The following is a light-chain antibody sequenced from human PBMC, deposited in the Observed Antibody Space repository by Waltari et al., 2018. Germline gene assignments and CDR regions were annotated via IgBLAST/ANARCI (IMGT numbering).Light chain of an antibody. J-gene: IGKJ4*01. CDR2: GAS. V-gene: IGKV3-15*01. Sequence: VLTQSPDTLSVSSGERATLSCRTSRSVNSNLAWYQHKHGQAPRLPMYGASTRPTGIPARFSGSESGTEFTLTITSLQSEDFAVYYCQQYNNWPLTFGGGTKVEI. CDR3: QQYNNWPLT. CDR1: RSVNSN.